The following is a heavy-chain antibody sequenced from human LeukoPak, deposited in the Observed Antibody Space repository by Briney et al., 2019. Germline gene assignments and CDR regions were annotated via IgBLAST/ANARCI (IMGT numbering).Heavy chain of an antibody. Sequence: GGSLRLSCAASGFTFSNAWMSWVRQAPGKGLEWVAVISYDGSNKYYADSVKGRFTSRDNSKNTLYLQMNSLRAEDTAVYYCARDPCSSTSCYYFPLWSTLMDVWGKGTTVTVSS. V-gene: IGHV3-30*03. D-gene: IGHD2-2*01. CDR3: ARDPCSSTSCYYFPLWSTLMDV. CDR1: GFTFSNAW. CDR2: ISYDGSNK. J-gene: IGHJ6*04.